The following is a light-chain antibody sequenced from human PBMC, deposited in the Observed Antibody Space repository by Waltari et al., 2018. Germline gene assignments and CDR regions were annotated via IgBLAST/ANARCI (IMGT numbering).Light chain of an antibody. CDR3: QHYDGSAT. Sequence: IVLTQSPGTLSLSPGDRATFSFWASESLKSAYLSWYQHTPGQAPRLLIHGASNRATGVPDRFSGSASETRFTLTISRLEPEDFVVYYCQHYDGSATFGQGTKLEI. V-gene: IGKV3-20*01. CDR2: GAS. J-gene: IGKJ2*01. CDR1: ESLKSAY.